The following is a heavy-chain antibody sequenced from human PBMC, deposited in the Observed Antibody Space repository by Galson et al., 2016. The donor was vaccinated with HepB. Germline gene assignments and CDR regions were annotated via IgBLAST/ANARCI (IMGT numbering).Heavy chain of an antibody. Sequence: SLRLSCAASGFAFSTYSMNWVRQAPGKGLEWISYMSTTSTKYYADSVKGRFTISRDNAKNSLYLQMNSLGDEDTAVYYCSRDVPTTAATYVGHFVFWGQGTLVAVSS. CDR1: GFAFSTYS. V-gene: IGHV3-48*02. CDR2: MSTTSTK. J-gene: IGHJ4*02. CDR3: SRDVPTTAATYVGHFVF. D-gene: IGHD6-25*01.